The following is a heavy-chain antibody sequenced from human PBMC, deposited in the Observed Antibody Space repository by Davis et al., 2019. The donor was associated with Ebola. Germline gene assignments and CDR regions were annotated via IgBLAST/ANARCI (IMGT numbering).Heavy chain of an antibody. J-gene: IGHJ4*02. CDR3: ASGGYCSSTSCYTGSAKLPPGY. D-gene: IGHD2-2*02. CDR1: GFTFSSYW. V-gene: IGHV3-21*01. CDR2: ISSSSSYI. Sequence: GESLKISCAASGFTFSSYWMSWVRQAPGKGLEWVSSISSSSSYIYYADSVKGRFTISRDNAKNSLYLQMNSLRAEDTAVYYCASGGYCSSTSCYTGSAKLPPGYWGQGTLVTVSS.